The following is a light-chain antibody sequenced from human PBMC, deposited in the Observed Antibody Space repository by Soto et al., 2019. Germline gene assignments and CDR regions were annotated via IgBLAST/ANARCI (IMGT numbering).Light chain of an antibody. CDR3: QKYNSAPLT. CDR2: ATS. J-gene: IGKJ4*01. Sequence: DVQMTQSPSSLSAFVGDRVTITCRASQGIAPYLAWFQQKPGKVPKLLIYATSTLQSGVPSRFSGSGSGTXXXXXXXSLXXEXXXXYXCQKYNSAPLTFGGGTKVEIK. CDR1: QGIAPY. V-gene: IGKV1-27*01.